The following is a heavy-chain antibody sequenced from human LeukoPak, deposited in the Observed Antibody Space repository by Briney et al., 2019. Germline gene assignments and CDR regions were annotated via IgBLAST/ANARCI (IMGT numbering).Heavy chain of an antibody. CDR3: ARANGYLEYYFDY. J-gene: IGHJ4*02. CDR1: GFTVSSNY. D-gene: IGHD3-22*01. CDR2: IYSGGIT. Sequence: GGSLRLSCAASGFTVSSNYMSWVRQAPGKGLEWVSLIYSGGITYYADSVKGRFTISRDNSKNTLYLQMNSLRTEDTAVYYCARANGYLEYYFDYWGLGTLVTVS. V-gene: IGHV3-66*01.